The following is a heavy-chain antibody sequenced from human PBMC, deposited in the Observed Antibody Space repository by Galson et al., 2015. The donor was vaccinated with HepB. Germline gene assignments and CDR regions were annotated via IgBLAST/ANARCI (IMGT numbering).Heavy chain of an antibody. CDR1: GFTFSSYS. V-gene: IGHV3-48*02. Sequence: SLRLSCAASGFTFSSYSMNWVRQAPGKGLEWVSYISSSSSTIYYADSVKGRFTISRDNAKNSLYLQMNSLRDEDTAVYYCAREREGRAHYYYGMDVWGQGTTVTVSS. J-gene: IGHJ6*02. D-gene: IGHD2-15*01. CDR3: AREREGRAHYYYGMDV. CDR2: ISSSSSTI.